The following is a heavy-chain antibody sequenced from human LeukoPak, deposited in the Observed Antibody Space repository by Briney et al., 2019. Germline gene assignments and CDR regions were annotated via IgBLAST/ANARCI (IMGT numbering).Heavy chain of an antibody. D-gene: IGHD4-23*01. CDR2: IRYDGSNK. J-gene: IGHJ4*02. V-gene: IGHV3-30*02. CDR3: AKDRYGGNNYFDY. CDR1: GFTFSSYG. Sequence: PGGSLRLSCAASGFTFSSYGMHWVRQAPSKGLEWVAFIRYDGSNKYYADSVKGRFTISRDNSKNTLYLQMNSLRAEDTAVYYCAKDRYGGNNYFDYWGQGTLVTVSS.